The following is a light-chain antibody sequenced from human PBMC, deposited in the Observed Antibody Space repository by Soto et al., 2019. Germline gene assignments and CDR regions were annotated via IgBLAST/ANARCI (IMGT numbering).Light chain of an antibody. CDR2: EVS. Sequence: QSALTQPASVSGSPGQSITISCTGTSSDVGGYNTVSWYQQHPGKAPKLMIFEVSNRPSGISNRFSGSKSGNTASLTISGLQAEDEADYYCSSYTSIITLVFGTGTKLTVL. V-gene: IGLV2-14*01. J-gene: IGLJ1*01. CDR1: SSDVGGYNT. CDR3: SSYTSIITLV.